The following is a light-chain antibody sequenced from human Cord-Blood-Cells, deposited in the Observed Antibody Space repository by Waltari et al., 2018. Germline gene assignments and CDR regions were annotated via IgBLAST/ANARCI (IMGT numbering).Light chain of an antibody. CDR2: WAS. CDR1: QSVLYSSNNKNY. Sequence: DIVMTQSPDSLAVSLGERATINCKSSQSVLYSSNNKNYLAWYQQKPGQPPKLLIYWASTREYGVPDRFSGSGSGKDFTLSSSSLQAEDVAVDDCQQYYSTPTFGQGTKLEIK. CDR3: QQYYSTPT. J-gene: IGKJ2*01. V-gene: IGKV4-1*01.